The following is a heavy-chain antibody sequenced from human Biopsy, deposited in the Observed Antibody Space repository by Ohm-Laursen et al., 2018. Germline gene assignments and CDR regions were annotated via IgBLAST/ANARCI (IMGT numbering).Heavy chain of an antibody. D-gene: IGHD3-10*01. Sequence: SVKVSCKASGYTFTSYHVHWVRQAPGQGLEWMGWINPNSGVTNYAQRFQGRVTMTRDTSISTAYMELSRLRSDDTAVYYCARDPRYGYGSYFDYWGQGTLVAVSS. CDR1: GYTFTSYH. V-gene: IGHV1-2*02. CDR3: ARDPRYGYGSYFDY. CDR2: INPNSGVT. J-gene: IGHJ4*02.